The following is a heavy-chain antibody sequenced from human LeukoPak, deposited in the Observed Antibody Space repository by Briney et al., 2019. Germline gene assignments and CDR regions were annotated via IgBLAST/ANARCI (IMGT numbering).Heavy chain of an antibody. V-gene: IGHV4-39*01. CDR1: GGSISSSSYY. D-gene: IGHD3-3*01. J-gene: IGHJ5*02. CDR3: ARGQSHDYDFWTGYRYNWFDP. Sequence: PSETLSLTCTVSGGSISSSSYYWGWIRQPPGKGLEWIGNIYYSESTYYNPSLKSRVTISVDTSKNQFSLKLSSVTAADTAVYYCARGQSHDYDFWTGYRYNWFDPWGQGTLVTVSS. CDR2: IYYSEST.